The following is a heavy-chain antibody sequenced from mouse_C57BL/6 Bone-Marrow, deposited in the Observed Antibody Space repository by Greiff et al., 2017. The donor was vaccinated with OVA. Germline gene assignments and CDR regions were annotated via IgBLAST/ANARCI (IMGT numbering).Heavy chain of an antibody. Sequence: EVQVVESGGGLVQPGGSLKLSCAASGFSFSDFYMYWIRQTPEKRLVWVAYISNGGGSTYYPDTVKGRFTISRDNAKNTLYLQMSRLKSEDTAMYYCERLDAMDYWGQGTSVTVSS. V-gene: IGHV5-12*01. CDR3: ERLDAMDY. J-gene: IGHJ4*01. CDR2: ISNGGGST. CDR1: GFSFSDFY.